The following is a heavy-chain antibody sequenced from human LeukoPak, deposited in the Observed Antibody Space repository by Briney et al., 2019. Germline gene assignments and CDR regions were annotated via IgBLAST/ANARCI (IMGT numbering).Heavy chain of an antibody. CDR3: ARGRGYSYGLRYFDY. V-gene: IGHV4-4*02. J-gene: IGHJ4*02. D-gene: IGHD5-18*01. Sequence: SETLSLTCAVSGGSISSSNWWSWVRQPPGKGLEWIGEIYHSGSTNYNPSLKSRVTISVDKSKNQFSLKLSSVTAADTAVYYCARGRGYSYGLRYFDYWGQGTLVTVSS. CDR2: IYHSGST. CDR1: GGSISSSNW.